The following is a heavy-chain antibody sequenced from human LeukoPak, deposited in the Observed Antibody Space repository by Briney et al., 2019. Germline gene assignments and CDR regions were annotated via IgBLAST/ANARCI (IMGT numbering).Heavy chain of an antibody. Sequence: GGSLRLSCAASGFTFSSYAMSWVRQAPGKGLEWVSAISGSGGSTYYADSVKGRFTLSSDSSRNTVYFQLNNLRVEDTAIYYCAKASWVPSTDAVRWGQGTLVTVSS. J-gene: IGHJ4*02. CDR1: GFTFSSYA. CDR3: AKASWVPSTDAVR. D-gene: IGHD3-10*01. CDR2: ISGSGGST. V-gene: IGHV3-23*01.